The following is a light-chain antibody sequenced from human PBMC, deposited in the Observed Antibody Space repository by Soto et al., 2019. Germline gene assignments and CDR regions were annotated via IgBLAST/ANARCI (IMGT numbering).Light chain of an antibody. V-gene: IGKV3-20*01. Sequence: EIVLTQSPGTLSLSPGERVTLSCRASQSLPTKALAWYQQKPGQTPRLLIYVASTRDTAIPDRFNGSGSGTDFTLTISRVEPEDFAVYYCQQYGDLPLSFGPGTKVDIK. CDR2: VAS. CDR3: QQYGDLPLS. CDR1: QSLPTKA. J-gene: IGKJ3*01.